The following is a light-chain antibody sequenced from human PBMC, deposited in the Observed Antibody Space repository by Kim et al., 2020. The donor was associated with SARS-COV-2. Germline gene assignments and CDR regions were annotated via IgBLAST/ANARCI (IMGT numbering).Light chain of an antibody. Sequence: QSVLTQPPSASGTPGQRVTISCSGSSSNIGSNNVVGYQQLPGAAPNLFIYSNNQRPSGIPDRFSGSRSGTSASLAISGPQSGDEADYYCAVWDDSLRQGVFGGGTQLTVL. CDR3: AVWDDSLRQGV. CDR1: SSNIGSNN. CDR2: SNN. V-gene: IGLV1-44*01. J-gene: IGLJ3*02.